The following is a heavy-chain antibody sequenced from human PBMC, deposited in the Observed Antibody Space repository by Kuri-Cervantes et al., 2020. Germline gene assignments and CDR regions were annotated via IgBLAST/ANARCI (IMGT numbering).Heavy chain of an antibody. CDR1: GYTFTSYG. Sequence: SVKVSCKASGYTFTSYGISWVRQAPGQGLEWMGGIVPIFGTANYAQKFQGRVTITTDESTSTAYMELSSLRSEDTAVYYCARDPEDLPFWYFDLWGRGALVTVSS. CDR3: ARDPEDLPFWYFDL. V-gene: IGHV1-69*05. D-gene: IGHD1-14*01. J-gene: IGHJ2*01. CDR2: IVPIFGTA.